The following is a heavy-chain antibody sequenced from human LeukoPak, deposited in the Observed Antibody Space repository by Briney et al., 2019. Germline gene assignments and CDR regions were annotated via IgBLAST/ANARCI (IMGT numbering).Heavy chain of an antibody. Sequence: PSETLSLTCTVSGGSISSSSYYWGWIRQPPGKGLEWIGSIYYSGSTYYNPSLKSRVTISVDTSKNQFSLKLSSVTAADTAVYYCARGIDSSSWYNWFDPWGHGTLVTVSS. CDR1: GGSISSSSYY. V-gene: IGHV4-39*01. CDR2: IYYSGST. D-gene: IGHD6-13*01. J-gene: IGHJ5*02. CDR3: ARGIDSSSWYNWFDP.